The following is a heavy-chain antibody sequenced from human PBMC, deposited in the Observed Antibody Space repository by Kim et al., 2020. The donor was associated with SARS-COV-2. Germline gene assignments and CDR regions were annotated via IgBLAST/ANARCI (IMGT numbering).Heavy chain of an antibody. CDR2: VNSDGSSK. V-gene: IGHV3-74*01. D-gene: IGHD3-16*01. Sequence: GGSLRLSCVASGFTFSSYGMHWVRQAPGKGLVWVAGVNSDGSSKCYADSVKGRFTISRDNARNTLYLQMNSLRAEDTAVYYCARLSTGYVWVEVVYWGQG. CDR1: GFTFSSYG. CDR3: ARLSTGYVWVEVVY. J-gene: IGHJ4*02.